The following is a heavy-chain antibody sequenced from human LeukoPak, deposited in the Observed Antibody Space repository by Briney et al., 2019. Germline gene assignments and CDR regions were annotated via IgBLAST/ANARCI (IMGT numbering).Heavy chain of an antibody. CDR1: GYSISSGYY. V-gene: IGHV4-38-2*02. CDR3: ASRVTAAHDAFDI. D-gene: IGHD2-21*02. J-gene: IGHJ3*02. CDR2: IYHSGST. Sequence: SLETLSLTCTVSGYSISSGYYWGWIRQPPGKGLEWIGSIYHSGSTYYNPSLKSRVTISVDTSKNQFSLKLSSVTAADTAVYYCASRVTAAHDAFDIWGQGTMVTVSS.